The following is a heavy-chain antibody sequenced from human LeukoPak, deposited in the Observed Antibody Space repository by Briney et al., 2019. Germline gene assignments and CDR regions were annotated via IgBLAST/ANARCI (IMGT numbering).Heavy chain of an antibody. V-gene: IGHV3-23*01. J-gene: IGHJ4*02. CDR3: AKDTGFTRPTSYSSSSYFDY. Sequence: PGGALRLSCAASGFTFSSYAMSWVRQAAGKGLEWVSATSGSGGSTYYADSVKGRFTISRDNSKNTLYLQMNSLRAEDTAVYYCAKDTGFTRPTSYSSSSYFDYWGQGTLVTVPS. CDR2: TSGSGGST. D-gene: IGHD6-13*01. CDR1: GFTFSSYA.